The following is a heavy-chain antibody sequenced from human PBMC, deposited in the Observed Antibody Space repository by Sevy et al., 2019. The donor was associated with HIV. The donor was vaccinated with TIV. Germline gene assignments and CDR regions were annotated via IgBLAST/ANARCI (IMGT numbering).Heavy chain of an antibody. Sequence: SETLSLTCTVSGGSISSYYWSWIRQPPRKGLEWNGYIYYSGSTNYNPSLKSRVTISVDTSKNQFSLRLSSVTAADTAVYYCARERYDSSVMGYYNYGMDVWGQGTTVTVSS. CDR2: IYYSGST. CDR3: ARERYDSSVMGYYNYGMDV. V-gene: IGHV4-59*12. CDR1: GGSISSYY. J-gene: IGHJ6*02. D-gene: IGHD3-22*01.